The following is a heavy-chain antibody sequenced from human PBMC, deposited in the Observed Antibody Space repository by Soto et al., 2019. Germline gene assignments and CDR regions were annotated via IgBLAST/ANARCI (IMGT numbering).Heavy chain of an antibody. V-gene: IGHV4-59*08. CDR1: GGSISSYY. J-gene: IGHJ4*02. CDR3: ARLIVVVPAANQFTYYFDY. Sequence: SETLSLTCTVSGGSISSYYWSWIRQPPGKGLEWIGYIYYSGSTNYNPSLKSRVTISVDTSKHQFPLKLSSVTAADTAVYYCARLIVVVPAANQFTYYFDYWGQGTLVTVSS. CDR2: IYYSGST. D-gene: IGHD2-2*01.